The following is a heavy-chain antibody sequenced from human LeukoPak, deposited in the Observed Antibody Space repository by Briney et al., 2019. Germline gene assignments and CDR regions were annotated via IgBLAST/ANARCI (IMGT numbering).Heavy chain of an antibody. Sequence: GGSLRLSCAASGFTVSSNYMSCVRQAPGKGLEWVSVIYSGGSTYYADSVKGRFTISRDSSKNTLYLQMNTLRAEDTAVYYCARDLYGDYPWDYWGQGTLVTVSS. V-gene: IGHV3-53*01. D-gene: IGHD4-17*01. CDR2: IYSGGST. J-gene: IGHJ4*02. CDR3: ARDLYGDYPWDY. CDR1: GFTVSSNY.